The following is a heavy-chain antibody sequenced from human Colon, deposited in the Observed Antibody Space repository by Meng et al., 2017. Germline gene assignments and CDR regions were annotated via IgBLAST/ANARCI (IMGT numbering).Heavy chain of an antibody. CDR1: GFTLSAHW. D-gene: IGHD6-25*01. Sequence: VWLGGAGGGLVCPGGSLRFSWAAPGFTLSAHWMHWVRQAPGKGLVGIARISVDETATTYADSVKGRFTISRDNAKNTLYLQMNSLRAEDTAVYYCARSGYHNGYDYWGQGTLVTVSS. J-gene: IGHJ4*02. CDR3: ARSGYHNGYDY. V-gene: IGHV3-74*01. CDR2: ISVDETAT.